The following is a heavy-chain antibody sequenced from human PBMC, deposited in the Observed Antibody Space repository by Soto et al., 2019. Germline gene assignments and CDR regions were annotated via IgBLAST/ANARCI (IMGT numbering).Heavy chain of an antibody. CDR3: AKERSYYYYYGVDV. V-gene: IGHV3-23*01. Sequence: GGSLRLSCAASGFTSSNYWMHWVRQAPGKGLEWVSAIGGSGGSTYYADSVKGRFTISRDNSKNTLYLQMNSLRAEDTALYYCAKERSYYYYYGVDVWGQGPTVTVSS. CDR1: GFTSSNYW. J-gene: IGHJ6*02. CDR2: IGGSGGST.